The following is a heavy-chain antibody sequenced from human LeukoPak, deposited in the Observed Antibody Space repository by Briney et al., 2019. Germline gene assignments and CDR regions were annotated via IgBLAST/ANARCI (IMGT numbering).Heavy chain of an antibody. V-gene: IGHV3-23*01. D-gene: IGHD3-10*02. CDR3: ARDLHYYVAMDG. J-gene: IGHJ6*04. CDR2: IGSDNKP. Sequence: GGPLRLSCGASGFTFSAYAMTWVPQSPGKAREGVSSIGSDNKPHYSESVKGRCAISRDNSKSMLFLQLNSLRAEDTALYYCARDLHYYVAMDGWGEGTTVTVPS. CDR1: GFTFSAYA.